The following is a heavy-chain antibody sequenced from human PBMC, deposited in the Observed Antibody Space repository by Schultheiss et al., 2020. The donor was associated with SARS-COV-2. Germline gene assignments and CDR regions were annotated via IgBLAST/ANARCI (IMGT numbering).Heavy chain of an antibody. CDR2: ISGSGGST. V-gene: IGHV3-23*01. CDR1: GFTFSSYG. D-gene: IGHD3-16*01. J-gene: IGHJ6*03. CDR3: AKGGAPYNDYVWGSYDRYYMDV. Sequence: GGSLRLSCAASGFTFSSYGMHWVRQAPGKGLEWVSAISGSGGSTYYADSVKGRFTISRDNSKNTLYLQMNSLRAEDTAVYYCAKGGAPYNDYVWGSYDRYYMDVWGQGTTVTVSS.